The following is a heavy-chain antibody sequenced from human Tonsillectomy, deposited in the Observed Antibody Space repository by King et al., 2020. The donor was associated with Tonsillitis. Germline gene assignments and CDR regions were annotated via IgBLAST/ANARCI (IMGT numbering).Heavy chain of an antibody. CDR1: GFPLSTSGVA. CDR2: IYWDDDE. J-gene: IGHJ4*02. V-gene: IGHV2-5*02. CDR3: AHIGHGLRVFDY. Sequence: TLKESGPTLVKPTQTLTLTCTFSGFPLSTSGVAVGWIRQPPGKALEWLALIYWDDDERYSPSLKNSLTITKDTSKNQVVLTMTNMDPVDTATYYCAHIGHGLRVFDYWGQGTLVTVSS. D-gene: IGHD5-12*01.